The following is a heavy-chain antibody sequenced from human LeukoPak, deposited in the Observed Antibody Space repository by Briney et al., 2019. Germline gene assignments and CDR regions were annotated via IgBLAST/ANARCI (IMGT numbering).Heavy chain of an antibody. Sequence: SETLSLTCAVYGGSFSGYYWSWIRQPPGKGLEWIGEINHSGSTNYNPSLKSRVTISVDTSKNQFFLKLTSVTAADTAVYYCARYSRGFDYWGQGILVTVSS. CDR1: GGSFSGYY. J-gene: IGHJ4*02. CDR2: INHSGST. CDR3: ARYSRGFDY. V-gene: IGHV4-34*01. D-gene: IGHD2-21*01.